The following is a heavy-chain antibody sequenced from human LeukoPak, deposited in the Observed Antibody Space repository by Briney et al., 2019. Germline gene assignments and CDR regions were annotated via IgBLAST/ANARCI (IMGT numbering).Heavy chain of an antibody. D-gene: IGHD3-10*01. CDR3: GGARGTMVRGVITGMDV. CDR2: IYYSGST. CDR1: GGSVSSGSYY. Sequence: SETLSLTCTVSGGSVSSGSYYWSWIRQPSGKGLEWIGYIYYSGSTNYNPSLKSRVTISVDTSKNQFSLKLSSVTAADTAVYYWGGARGTMVRGVITGMDVWGQGTTVTVSS. J-gene: IGHJ6*02. V-gene: IGHV4-61*01.